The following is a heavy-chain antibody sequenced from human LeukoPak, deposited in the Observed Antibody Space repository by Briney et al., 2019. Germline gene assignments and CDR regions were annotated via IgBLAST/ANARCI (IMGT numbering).Heavy chain of an antibody. CDR3: ASVGGGSPY. V-gene: IGHV4-38-2*02. D-gene: IGHD3-16*01. CDR2: IYDSGST. J-gene: IGHJ4*02. CDR1: GYSISSGHF. Sequence: PSETLSLTCTVSGYSISSGHFWSWIRQPPGKGLEWIGSIYDSGSTYYNPSLRSRVSVSADTSKNHFSLELSSVTAAATAVYYCASVGGGSPYWGQGTLVTVSS.